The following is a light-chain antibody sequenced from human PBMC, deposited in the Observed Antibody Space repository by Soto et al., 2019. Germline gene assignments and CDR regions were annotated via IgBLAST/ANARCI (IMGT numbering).Light chain of an antibody. V-gene: IGLV1-47*01. J-gene: IGLJ2*01. CDR2: TNN. Sequence: QLVLTQPPSASGTPGQRVTISCSGSRSNIGSNYVYWYQQLPGTAPKLLIYTNNQRPSGVPDRFSGSKSGTSASLAISGLRSEDEADYYCAAWDDNLSGVLFGGGTKLTVL. CDR3: AAWDDNLSGVL. CDR1: RSNIGSNY.